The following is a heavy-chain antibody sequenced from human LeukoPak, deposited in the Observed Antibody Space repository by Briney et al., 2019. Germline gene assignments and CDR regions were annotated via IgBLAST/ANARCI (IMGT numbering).Heavy chain of an antibody. J-gene: IGHJ3*01. D-gene: IGHD3-10*01. CDR3: AKDRFGSGNAFDF. CDR2: IQYDGGNK. CDR1: GFIFSGYG. V-gene: IGHV3-30*02. Sequence: GGALRLSCAASGFIFSGYGMHWVGQAPGKGVEGVACIQYDGGNKFYADSVKGGFIIYRDNSKNTVYLEMNSLRVEDTALYYCAKDRFGSGNAFDFWGQGTVIIVSS.